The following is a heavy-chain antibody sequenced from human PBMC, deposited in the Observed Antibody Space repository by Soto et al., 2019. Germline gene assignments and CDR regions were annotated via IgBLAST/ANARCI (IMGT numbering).Heavy chain of an antibody. D-gene: IGHD2-21*02. CDR2: VRFDAINK. J-gene: IGHJ4*02. V-gene: IGHV3-30*02. CDR3: AKLPNCGGDCYFDY. Sequence: QVQLVESGGGVVQPGGSLRLSCATSGFAFSSYGMHLVRQAPGKGLEWVAVVRFDAINKYYSDSVKGRFTISRDNSKSMVYLQMNSLSPDDTDVYYCAKLPNCGGDCYFDYWGPGTLVNVSS. CDR1: GFAFSSYG.